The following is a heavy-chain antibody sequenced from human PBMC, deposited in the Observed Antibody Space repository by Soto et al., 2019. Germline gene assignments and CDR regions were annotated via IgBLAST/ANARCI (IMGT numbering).Heavy chain of an antibody. D-gene: IGHD5-18*01. J-gene: IGHJ5*02. CDR1: GFTFSTYW. CDR2: INQDGSEK. Sequence: EVQLVESGGGLVQPGGSLRLSCAASGFTFSTYWMTWVRQAPGKGLEWVANINQDGSEKYYVDSVKGRFTISRDSAKNSRYLQMNSLRAEDTAVYYCARDRRNEYSPYNWFDPWGQETLVTVSS. CDR3: ARDRRNEYSPYNWFDP. V-gene: IGHV3-7*04.